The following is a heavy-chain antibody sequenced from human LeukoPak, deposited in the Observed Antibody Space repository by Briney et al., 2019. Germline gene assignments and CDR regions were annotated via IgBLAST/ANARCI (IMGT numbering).Heavy chain of an antibody. D-gene: IGHD3-3*01. V-gene: IGHV5-51*01. CDR3: ARTYYDFWSGYSPMDV. J-gene: IGHJ6*02. CDR2: IYPSDSNT. CDR1: GYSFTSYW. Sequence: KAGDSLQICCKCSGYSFTSYWIGLVRQMPGKGLEWMGIIYPSDSNTRYSPSFQVQVNISADQSISTAYLQWSSLKASDTGMNYCARTYYDFWSGYSPMDVWGQGTTVTVSS.